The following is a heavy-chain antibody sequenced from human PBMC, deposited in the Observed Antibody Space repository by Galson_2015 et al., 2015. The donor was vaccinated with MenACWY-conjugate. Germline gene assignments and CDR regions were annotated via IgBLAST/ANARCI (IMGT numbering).Heavy chain of an antibody. CDR2: IYPGDSDT. V-gene: IGHV5-51*01. J-gene: IGHJ4*02. CDR1: GYSFTNNW. D-gene: IGHD6-19*01. Sequence: QSGAEVKTPGESLEISCKASGYSFTNNWIGWVRQMPGKGLEWMGIIYPGDSDTRYSPSFQGQVTVSADKSITTAYLRWSSLKASDTAMYYCATLGSASYYFDYWGQGTLVTVSS. CDR3: ATLGSASYYFDY.